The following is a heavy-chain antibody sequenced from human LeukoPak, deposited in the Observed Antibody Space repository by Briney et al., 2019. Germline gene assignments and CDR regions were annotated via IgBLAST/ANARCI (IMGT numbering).Heavy chain of an antibody. J-gene: IGHJ4*02. CDR3: AGGPRGYYGSGTTPPFDY. CDR1: GGTFSSYA. V-gene: IGHV1-69*13. D-gene: IGHD3-10*01. CDR2: IIPIFGTA. Sequence: ASVKVSCKASGGTFSSYAISWVRQAPGQGLEWMGGIIPIFGTANYAQKFQGRVTITADESTSTAYMELSSLRSEDTAVYYCAGGPRGYYGSGTTPPFDYWGQGTLVTVSS.